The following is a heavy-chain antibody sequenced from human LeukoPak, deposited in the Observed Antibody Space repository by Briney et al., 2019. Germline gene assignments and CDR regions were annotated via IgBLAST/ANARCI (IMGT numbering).Heavy chain of an antibody. CDR2: ISYDGSNK. CDR1: GFTFSSSG. J-gene: IGHJ5*01. Sequence: PGGSLRLSCAASGFTFSSSGMHWVRQAPGKGLEWVAVISYDGSNKYYADSVRGRFTISRDNSKNTLYLQVSTLRADDTATYYCAKPVSGGLAVTADWFHPWGQGTLVVVSS. D-gene: IGHD6-19*01. CDR3: AKPVSGGLAVTADWFHP. V-gene: IGHV3-30*18.